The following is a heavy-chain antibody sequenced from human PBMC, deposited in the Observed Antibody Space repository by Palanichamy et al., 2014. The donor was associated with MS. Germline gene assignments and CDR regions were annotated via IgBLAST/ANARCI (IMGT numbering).Heavy chain of an antibody. CDR3: ARAERRFYYDTNGQYGHEADAFEI. J-gene: IGHJ3*02. D-gene: IGHD2-8*01. CDR2: IADSGTT. V-gene: IGHV4-59*13. CDR1: GGPMSNYF. Sequence: QVQLQESGPRLVKPSATLSLSCSVSGGPMSNYFWTWIRQPPGKGLEWVGHIADSGTTDYNPSLKSRVTIGVDTSKNQFSLNLRSVTAADTAVYYCARAERRFYYDTNGQYGHEADAFEIWGQGTMVTVSS.